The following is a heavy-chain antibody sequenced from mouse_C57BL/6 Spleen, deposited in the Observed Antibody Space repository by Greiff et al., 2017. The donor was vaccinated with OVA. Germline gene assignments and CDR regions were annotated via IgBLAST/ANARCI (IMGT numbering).Heavy chain of an antibody. CDR3: ARVGYWDENYFDY. V-gene: IGHV5-4*03. CDR1: GFTFSSYA. J-gene: IGHJ2*01. D-gene: IGHD4-1*01. CDR2: ISDGGSYT. Sequence: EVKLVESGGGLVKPGGSLKLSCAASGFTFSSYAMSWVRQTPEKRLEWVATISDGGSYTYYPDNVKGRFTISRDNAKNNLYLQMSHLKSEDTARYYCARVGYWDENYFDYWGQGTTLTVSS.